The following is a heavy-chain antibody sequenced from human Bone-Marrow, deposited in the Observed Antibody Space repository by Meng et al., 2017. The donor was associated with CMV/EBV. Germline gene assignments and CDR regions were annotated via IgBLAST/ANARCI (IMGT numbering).Heavy chain of an antibody. CDR1: GGSFSSGSYY. J-gene: IGHJ6*02. Sequence: SETLSLTCTVSGGSFSSGSYYWSWIRQPPGKGLEWIGYIYYSGSTNYNPSLKSRVTISVDTSKNQFSLKLSSVTAADTAVYYCARVGYCSSTSCYTPYYYYYGMDVWGQGTTVTFSS. CDR3: ARVGYCSSTSCYTPYYYYYGMDV. D-gene: IGHD2-2*02. CDR2: IYYSGST. V-gene: IGHV4-61*01.